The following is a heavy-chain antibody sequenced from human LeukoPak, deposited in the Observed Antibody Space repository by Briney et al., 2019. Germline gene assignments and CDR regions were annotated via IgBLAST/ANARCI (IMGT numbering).Heavy chain of an antibody. J-gene: IGHJ4*02. CDR3: ARGAYYDSSGYYTPRNFDY. CDR2: INHSGST. D-gene: IGHD3-22*01. CDR1: GGSFSGYY. V-gene: IGHV4-34*01. Sequence: SETLSLTCAVYGGSFSGYYWSWIRQPPGKGLEWIGEINHSGSTNYNPSLKSRVTISVDTSKNQFSLKLSSVTAADTAVYYCARGAYYDSSGYYTPRNFDYWGQGTLATVSS.